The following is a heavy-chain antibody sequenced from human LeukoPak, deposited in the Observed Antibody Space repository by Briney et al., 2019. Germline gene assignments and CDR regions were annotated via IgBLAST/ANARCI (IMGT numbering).Heavy chain of an antibody. CDR1: GGTFSRYA. CDR2: IIPILGIA. D-gene: IGHD3-22*01. J-gene: IGHJ4*02. CDR3: ARPPDSSGFNFDY. Sequence: SVNVSCKASGGTFSRYAISWVRQAPGQGLEWMGRIIPILGIANYAQKFQGRVTITADKSTSTAYMELSSLRSEGTAVYYCARPPDSSGFNFDYWGQGTLVTVSS. V-gene: IGHV1-69*04.